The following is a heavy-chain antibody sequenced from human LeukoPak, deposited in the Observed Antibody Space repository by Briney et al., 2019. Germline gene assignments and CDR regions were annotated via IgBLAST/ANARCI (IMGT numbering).Heavy chain of an antibody. CDR1: GVSISSYY. Sequence: SETLSLTCTVSGVSISSYYWSWIRQPPGKGLEWIGYIYYSGSTNYNPSLKSRVTISVDTSKNQFSLKLSSVTAADTAVYYCARNGAFDIWGQGPMVTVSS. CDR2: IYYSGST. V-gene: IGHV4-59*01. CDR3: ARNGAFDI. J-gene: IGHJ3*02. D-gene: IGHD2-8*01.